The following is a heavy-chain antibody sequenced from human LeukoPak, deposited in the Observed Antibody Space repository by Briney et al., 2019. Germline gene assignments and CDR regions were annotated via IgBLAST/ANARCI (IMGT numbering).Heavy chain of an antibody. CDR1: GYTFTGYY. CDR3: ARDPSSSRPFDY. Sequence: ASVKVSCKASGYTFTGYYMHWVRQAPGQGLEWMGQINPNSGGTNYAQKFQGRVTMTRDTSISTAYMELSRLRSDDTAVYYCARDPSSSRPFDYWGQGTLVTVSS. D-gene: IGHD6-13*01. J-gene: IGHJ4*02. V-gene: IGHV1-2*06. CDR2: INPNSGGT.